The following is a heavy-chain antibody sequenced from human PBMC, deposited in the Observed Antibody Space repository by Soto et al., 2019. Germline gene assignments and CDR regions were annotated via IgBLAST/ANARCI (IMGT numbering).Heavy chain of an antibody. Sequence: QVQLQESGPGLVKPSETLSLTCTVSGGSISSYYWSWIWQPPGKGLEWIGYIYYSGSTNYNPSLKSRVTIAVDTSKSQFSRKLSSVTAADTAVYYCARVLFGRGNWFDPWGQGTLVTVSS. J-gene: IGHJ5*02. V-gene: IGHV4-59*01. D-gene: IGHD3-3*01. CDR2: IYYSGST. CDR3: ARVLFGRGNWFDP. CDR1: GGSISSYY.